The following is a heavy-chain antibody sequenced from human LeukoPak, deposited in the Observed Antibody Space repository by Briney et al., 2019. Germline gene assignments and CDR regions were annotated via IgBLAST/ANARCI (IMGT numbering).Heavy chain of an antibody. CDR2: ISSDGGTT. V-gene: IGHV3-74*01. Sequence: GGSLRLSCAASGFTFSSYWMHWVRQAPGKGLMWVSRISSDGGTTNYADSVKGRFTISRDNAKNTLYLKMNSLRAEDTAVYYCARDHCDYYHDYWGQGTLVTVSS. CDR1: GFTFSSYW. J-gene: IGHJ4*02. CDR3: ARDHCDYYHDY. D-gene: IGHD2-21*02.